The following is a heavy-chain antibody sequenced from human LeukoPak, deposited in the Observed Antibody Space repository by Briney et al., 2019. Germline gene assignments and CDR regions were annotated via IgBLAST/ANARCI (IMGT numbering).Heavy chain of an antibody. D-gene: IGHD1-1*01. J-gene: IGHJ4*02. CDR1: GFTFSSYA. Sequence: GGSLRLSCAASGFTFSSYAMNWARQAPGKGLEWVSAISGGGDTIYYTDSVKGRFTISRDNSKNTLYLQMNSLRVDDTAVYYCAKGTVTPGYFDYWGQGTLVTVST. V-gene: IGHV3-23*01. CDR2: ISGGGDTI. CDR3: AKGTVTPGYFDY.